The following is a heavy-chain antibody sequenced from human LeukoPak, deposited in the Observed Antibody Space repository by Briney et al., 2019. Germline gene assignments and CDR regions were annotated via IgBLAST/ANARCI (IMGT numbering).Heavy chain of an antibody. CDR2: LRGDGET. Sequence: PGGSLRLSCAASGFSFKNYAMSWVRQAPARGPEWVSSLRGDGETFYADSVKGRFTLSRDDSRNTVYLQLNNLRVEDTAIYYCAKSRRYNTYDSPFDYWGQGTLVTVSS. J-gene: IGHJ4*02. D-gene: IGHD5-12*01. CDR3: AKSRRYNTYDSPFDY. CDR1: GFSFKNYA. V-gene: IGHV3-23*01.